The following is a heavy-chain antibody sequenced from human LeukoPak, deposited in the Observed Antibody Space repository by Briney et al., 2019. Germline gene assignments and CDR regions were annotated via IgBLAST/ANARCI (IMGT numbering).Heavy chain of an antibody. CDR1: GFTFSSYS. D-gene: IGHD3-9*01. J-gene: IGHJ4*02. Sequence: GGSLRLSCAASGFTFSSYSMNWVRQAPGKGLEWVSSISSSSSYIYYADSVKGRFTISRDNAKNSLYLQMNSLRAEDTAVYYCARDASADILTGYYLRKNPPPAYWGQGTLVTVSS. CDR2: ISSSSSYI. V-gene: IGHV3-21*01. CDR3: ARDASADILTGYYLRKNPPPAY.